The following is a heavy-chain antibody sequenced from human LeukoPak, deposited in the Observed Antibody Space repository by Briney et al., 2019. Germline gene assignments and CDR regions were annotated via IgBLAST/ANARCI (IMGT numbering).Heavy chain of an antibody. D-gene: IGHD3-22*01. J-gene: IGHJ6*03. Sequence: SETLSLTCAVSGDSITGPYYWGWVRQPPVKGLEWIATIHHTGSTYYTPSLKSRATISLDTSKNEVSLKLTSVTAADTAVYYCARDLWVTYSYDSGGRPGVYYYMDVWGKGTTVTVSS. CDR2: IHHTGST. CDR3: ARDLWVTYSYDSGGRPGVYYYMDV. CDR1: GDSITGPYY. V-gene: IGHV4-38-2*02.